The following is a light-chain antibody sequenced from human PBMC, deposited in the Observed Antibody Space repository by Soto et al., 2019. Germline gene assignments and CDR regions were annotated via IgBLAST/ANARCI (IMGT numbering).Light chain of an antibody. CDR2: DAS. Sequence: EIVLTQSPATLSLSPGERATLSCRASQSVSSYLAWYQQKPGQAPRLLIYDASNRATGIPARFSGSGSGTDFTLTISSLEPEDFAVYYGQQRSNWPRAITFGQWTRLEI. CDR3: QQRSNWPRAIT. V-gene: IGKV3-11*01. CDR1: QSVSSY. J-gene: IGKJ5*01.